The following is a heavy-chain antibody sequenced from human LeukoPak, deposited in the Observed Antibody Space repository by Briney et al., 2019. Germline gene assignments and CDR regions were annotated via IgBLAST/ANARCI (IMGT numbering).Heavy chain of an antibody. CDR1: GYTFTSYG. J-gene: IGHJ4*02. V-gene: IGHV1-18*01. Sequence: ASVKDSCKASGYTFTSYGISWVGPAPGQGLEGMGWISAYNGNTNYAQKLQGRVTMTTDTSTSTAYMELRSLRSDDTAVYYCARDRDHGELLYWGQGTLVTVSS. D-gene: IGHD4-17*01. CDR3: ARDRDHGELLY. CDR2: ISAYNGNT.